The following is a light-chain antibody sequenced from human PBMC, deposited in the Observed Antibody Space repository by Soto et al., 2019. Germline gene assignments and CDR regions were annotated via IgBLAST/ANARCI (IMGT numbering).Light chain of an antibody. CDR2: DAS. CDR1: QNINNY. V-gene: IGKV1-33*01. CDR3: QQYENLPT. Sequence: LQMNQSPSSLSASVGDRVTITCQASQNINNYLNWYQQKPGRAPKLLIYDASNLEAGVPSRFRGSGSGTDFTFTISRLQPEDIATYYCQQYENLPTVGQGTRLEIK. J-gene: IGKJ5*01.